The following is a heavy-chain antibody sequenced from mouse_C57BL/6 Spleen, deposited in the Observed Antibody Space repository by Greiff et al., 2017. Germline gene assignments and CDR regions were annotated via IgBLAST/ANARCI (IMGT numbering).Heavy chain of an antibody. J-gene: IGHJ4*01. D-gene: IGHD3-2*02. CDR3: AAQATFYARDD. Sequence: EVKLMESGPELVTPGASVKISCKASGYSFTDYNMNWVKPSNGKSLEWIGVINPNYGTTSYNQKFKGKATLTVDQSSSTAYMQLNSLTSEDSAVYYCAAQATFYARDDWGQGTSVTVSS. V-gene: IGHV1-39*01. CDR1: GYSFTDYN. CDR2: INPNYGTT.